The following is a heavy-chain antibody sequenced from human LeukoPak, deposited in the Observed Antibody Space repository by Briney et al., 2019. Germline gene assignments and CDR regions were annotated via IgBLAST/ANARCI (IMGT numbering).Heavy chain of an antibody. J-gene: IGHJ6*03. CDR3: AREAVGAMENYYYYYMDV. V-gene: IGHV3-30*04. CDR2: ISYDGSNK. CDR1: GFTFSSYA. D-gene: IGHD5-18*01. Sequence: PGGSLRLSCAASGFTFSSYAMHWVRQAPGKGLEWVAVISYDGSNKYYADSVKGRFTISRDNSKNTLYLQMNSLRAEDTAVYYCAREAVGAMENYYYYYMDVWGKGTTVTVSS.